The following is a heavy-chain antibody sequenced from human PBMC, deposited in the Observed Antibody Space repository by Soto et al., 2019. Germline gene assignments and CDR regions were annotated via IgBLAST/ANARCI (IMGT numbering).Heavy chain of an antibody. V-gene: IGHV1-46*01. Sequence: ASVKVSCKASGYTFTSYYMHWVRQAPGQGLEWMGIINPSGGSTSYAQKFQGRVTMTRDTSTSTVYMELSSLRSEDTAVYYCAREGSIFGVVTHTGMDVWGQGTTVTAP. CDR2: INPSGGST. CDR1: GYTFTSYY. CDR3: AREGSIFGVVTHTGMDV. D-gene: IGHD3-3*01. J-gene: IGHJ6*02.